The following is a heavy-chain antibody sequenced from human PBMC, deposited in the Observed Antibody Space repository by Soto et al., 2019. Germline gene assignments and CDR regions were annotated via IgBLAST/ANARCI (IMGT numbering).Heavy chain of an antibody. Sequence: QVQLVESGGGVVQPGRSLRLSCAASGFTFSSYGMHWVRQAPGKGLEWVALISYDGSNKYYADSVKGRFTISRDNSKNPLYLQMNSLRTEYTAVYYCAKDLGHGGRGAFDIWGQGTMVTVSS. CDR3: AKDLGHGGRGAFDI. CDR1: GFTFSSYG. CDR2: ISYDGSNK. J-gene: IGHJ3*02. D-gene: IGHD7-27*01. V-gene: IGHV3-30*18.